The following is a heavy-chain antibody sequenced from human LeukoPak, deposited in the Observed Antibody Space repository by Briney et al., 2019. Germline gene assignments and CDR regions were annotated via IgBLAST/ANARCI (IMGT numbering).Heavy chain of an antibody. CDR3: AGDQRGFSYSKYYFDY. D-gene: IGHD5-18*01. V-gene: IGHV3-33*01. CDR2: IWYDGTNK. Sequence: PGGSLRLSCAASGFSFSSYGMHWVRQAPGKGLEWVAVIWYDGTNKYYADSVKGRFTISRDNPKNTLYLQMNSLRAEDMAVYYCAGDQRGFSYSKYYFDYWGQGTLVTVSS. J-gene: IGHJ4*02. CDR1: GFSFSSYG.